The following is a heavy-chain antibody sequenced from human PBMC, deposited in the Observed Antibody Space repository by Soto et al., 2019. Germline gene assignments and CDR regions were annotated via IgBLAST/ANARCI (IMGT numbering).Heavy chain of an antibody. Sequence: QVQLQESGPGLVKPSETLSLTCTVSGGSISNYYWTWIRQPPGKGLEWIGYIYYSGNTNYNPSLKSRVTLSVDTSKNQFSLKLNSVTAADTAVYYCARAPTYDNGDYGWFDPWGQGTLVTVSS. V-gene: IGHV4-59*01. CDR3: ARAPTYDNGDYGWFDP. J-gene: IGHJ5*02. CDR2: IYYSGNT. CDR1: GGSISNYY. D-gene: IGHD4-17*01.